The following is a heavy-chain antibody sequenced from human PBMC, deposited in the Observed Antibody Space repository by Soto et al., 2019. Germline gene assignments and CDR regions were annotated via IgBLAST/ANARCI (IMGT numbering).Heavy chain of an antibody. CDR3: AREYYDFWSGYLYNWFDP. D-gene: IGHD3-3*01. CDR2: INAGNGNT. J-gene: IGHJ5*02. V-gene: IGHV1-3*01. CDR1: GYTFTSYA. Sequence: GASVKVSCKASGYTFTSYAMHWVRQAPGQRREWMGWINAGNGNTKYSQKFQGRVTITRDTSASTAYMELSSLRSEDTAVYYCAREYYDFWSGYLYNWFDPWGQGTLVTVSS.